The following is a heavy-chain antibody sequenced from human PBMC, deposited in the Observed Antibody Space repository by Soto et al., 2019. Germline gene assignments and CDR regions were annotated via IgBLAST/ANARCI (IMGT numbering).Heavy chain of an antibody. V-gene: IGHV3-53*01. CDR2: IYSGGST. CDR1: GFTVSSNY. Sequence: PGGSLRLSCAASGFTVSSNYMSWVRQAPGKGLEWVSVIYSGGSTYYADSVKGRFTISRDNSKNTLYLQMNNLRAEDTAVYYCAREMYSSSSSWGQGTLVTVSS. D-gene: IGHD6-6*01. CDR3: AREMYSSSSS. J-gene: IGHJ4*02.